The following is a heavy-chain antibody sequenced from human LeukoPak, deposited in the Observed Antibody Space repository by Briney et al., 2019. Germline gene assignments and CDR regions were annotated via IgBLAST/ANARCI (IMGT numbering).Heavy chain of an antibody. CDR1: DGSISSSSYY. CDR2: IYYSGST. D-gene: IGHD5-18*01. J-gene: IGHJ4*02. CDR3: ARHRRGIQLWVDY. V-gene: IGHV4-39*01. Sequence: SETLSLTCTVSDGSISSSSYYWGWIRQPPGKGLEWIGSIYYSGSTYYNPSLKSRVTISVDTSKNQFSLKLSPVTAADTAVYYCARHRRGIQLWVDYWGQGTLVTVSS.